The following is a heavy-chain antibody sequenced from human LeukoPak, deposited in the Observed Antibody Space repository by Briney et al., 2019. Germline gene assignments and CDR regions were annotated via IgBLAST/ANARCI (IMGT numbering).Heavy chain of an antibody. D-gene: IGHD3-22*01. CDR3: ARGPDYYDSSGLEFDY. CDR2: INHSGST. V-gene: IGHV4-30-4*01. CDR1: DDSINSGDYY. J-gene: IGHJ4*02. Sequence: SQTLSLTCTVSDDSINSGDYYWSWIRQPPGKGLEWIGEINHSGSTNYNPSLKSRVTISVDTSKNQFSLKLSSATAADTAVYYCARGPDYYDSSGLEFDYWGQGTLVTVSS.